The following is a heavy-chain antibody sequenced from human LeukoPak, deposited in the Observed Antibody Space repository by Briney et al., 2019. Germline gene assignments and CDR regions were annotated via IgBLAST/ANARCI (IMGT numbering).Heavy chain of an antibody. J-gene: IGHJ4*02. CDR1: GGSFSGYY. D-gene: IGHD5-18*01. Sequence: SETLSLTCAVYGGSFSGYYWSWIRQPPGKGLEWIGEINHSGSTNYNPSLKSRVTISVDTSKNQFSLKLSSVTAADTAVYYCASASGYSYREGFHDYWGQGTLVTISS. CDR3: ASASGYSYREGFHDY. CDR2: INHSGST. V-gene: IGHV4-34*01.